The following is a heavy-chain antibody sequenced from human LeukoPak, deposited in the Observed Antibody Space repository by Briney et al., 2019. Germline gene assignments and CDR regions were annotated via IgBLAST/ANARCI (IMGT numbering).Heavy chain of an antibody. Sequence: GGSLRLSWAASGFTLSGYSMHWLRQAPGKGLEWVSYISSSSSTIYYADSVKGRFTISRDNAKNSLYLQMNSLRNEDTAVYYCARVFVGIDFWGQGTLVTVSS. J-gene: IGHJ4*02. V-gene: IGHV3-48*02. CDR2: ISSSSSTI. CDR3: ARVFVGIDF. D-gene: IGHD3-9*01. CDR1: GFTLSGYS.